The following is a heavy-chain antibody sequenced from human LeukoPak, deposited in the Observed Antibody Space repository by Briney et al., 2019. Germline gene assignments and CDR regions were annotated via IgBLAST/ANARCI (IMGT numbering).Heavy chain of an antibody. D-gene: IGHD3-10*01. V-gene: IGHV3-15*01. CDR3: AKDVRVRELLKYNWFDP. Sequence: GGSLRLSCAASGFTFSNAWMSWVRQAPGKGLEWVGRIKSKTDGGPTDYAAPVKGRFTISRDNSKNTLYLQMNSLRAEDTAVYYCAKDVRVRELLKYNWFDPWGQGTLVTVSS. CDR1: GFTFSNAW. CDR2: IKSKTDGGPT. J-gene: IGHJ5*02.